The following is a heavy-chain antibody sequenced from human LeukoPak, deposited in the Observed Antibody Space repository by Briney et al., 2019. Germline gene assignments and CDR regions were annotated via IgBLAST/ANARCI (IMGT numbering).Heavy chain of an antibody. CDR2: VFYTGTT. J-gene: IGHJ4*02. CDR1: SDSISGYY. CDR3: ARGITVTTTSDHLDF. D-gene: IGHD4-17*01. V-gene: IGHV4-59*01. Sequence: SETLSLTCTVSSDSISGYYWNWIPQPPGKGLEGIGHVFYTGTTKYHPSLKSRIAISVNTSSNQFSLKLRSVTTADTAVYYCARGITVTTTSDHLDFWGQGVMVTVPS.